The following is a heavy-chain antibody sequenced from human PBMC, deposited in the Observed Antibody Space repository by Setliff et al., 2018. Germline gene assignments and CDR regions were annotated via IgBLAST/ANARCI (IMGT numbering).Heavy chain of an antibody. V-gene: IGHV3-7*03. Sequence: GGSLRLSCAASGFTFSNYWMSWVRQAPGKGLEWVANIKEDGSEKYYVDSVKGRFTISRDNSKNTLYLQMNSLRAEDTAVYYCARDRISCYYDSGAHAFDIWGQGTMVTVSS. D-gene: IGHD3-22*01. CDR1: GFTFSNYW. CDR3: ARDRISCYYDSGAHAFDI. J-gene: IGHJ3*02. CDR2: IKEDGSEK.